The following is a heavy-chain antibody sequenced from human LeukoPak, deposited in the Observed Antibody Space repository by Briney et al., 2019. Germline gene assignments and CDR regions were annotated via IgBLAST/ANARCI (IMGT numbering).Heavy chain of an antibody. J-gene: IGHJ3*02. V-gene: IGHV1-3*01. D-gene: IGHD3-10*01. CDR3: ARDPFTSANGAGAFDI. CDR1: GYTFTSYA. Sequence: ASVKVSCKASGYTFTSYAMHWVRQAPGQRLEWMGWINAGNGNTKYSQKFQGRVTITRDTSASTAYMELSSLRSEDTAVYYCARDPFTSANGAGAFDIWGQGTMVTVSS. CDR2: INAGNGNT.